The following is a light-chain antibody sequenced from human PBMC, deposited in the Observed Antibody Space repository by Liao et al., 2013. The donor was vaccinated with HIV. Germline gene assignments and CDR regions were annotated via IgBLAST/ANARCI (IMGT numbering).Light chain of an antibody. CDR3: QVWDYSTDEVL. J-gene: IGLJ2*01. Sequence: SYVLTQSPSLSVDSAKTATISCGGDNIGRKNVHWYQAKPGRAPVPVIYYNSERPSGIPERFSGSNSDDTATLTISRVEAGDEADYYCQVWDYSTDEVLFGGGTKLTVL. V-gene: IGLV3-21*01. CDR2: YNS. CDR1: NIGRKN.